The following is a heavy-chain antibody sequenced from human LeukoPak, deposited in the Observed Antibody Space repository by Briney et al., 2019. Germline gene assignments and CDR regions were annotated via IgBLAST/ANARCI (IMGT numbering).Heavy chain of an antibody. J-gene: IGHJ4*02. D-gene: IGHD5-12*01. CDR1: GFTFSSYA. V-gene: IGHV3-23*01. Sequence: PGGSLRLSCAASGFTFSSYAMSWVRQAPGKGLEWVSAISGSGGSTYYADSVKGRFTISRDNSKSTLYLQMNSLRAEDTAVYYCAKSHSVGYRGYFDYWGQGTLVTVSS. CDR2: ISGSGGST. CDR3: AKSHSVGYRGYFDY.